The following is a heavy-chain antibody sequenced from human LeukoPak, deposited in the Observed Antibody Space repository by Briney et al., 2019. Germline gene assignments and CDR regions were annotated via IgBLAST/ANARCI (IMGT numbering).Heavy chain of an antibody. D-gene: IGHD6-6*01. CDR2: ISGSGHDI. V-gene: IGHV3-11*04. CDR1: GFTFSDSY. J-gene: IGHJ5*01. CDR3: TRDPRHFDS. Sequence: PGGSLRLSCAASGFTFSDSYMTWVRQAPGKGVEWVAYISGSGHDINYSDSVKGRFTISRDNAKNSLYLQMSSLRVEDTAVYYCTRDPRHFDSCGQGTLVTVSS.